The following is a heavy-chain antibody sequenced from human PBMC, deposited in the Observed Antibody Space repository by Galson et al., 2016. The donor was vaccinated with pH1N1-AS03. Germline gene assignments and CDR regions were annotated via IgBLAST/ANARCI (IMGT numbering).Heavy chain of an antibody. V-gene: IGHV1-18*01. CDR2: ISVYNGNT. D-gene: IGHD3-10*01. J-gene: IGHJ4*02. CDR1: GYVFGSYR. Sequence: SVKVSCKASGYVFGSYRISWVRQAPGQGLEWMGWISVYNGNTNHAQNLQGRVTTSTDTSTTTAYMELRSLTSDDTAVYYCARRTMVHYFDYWGQGTLVTVSS. CDR3: ARRTMVHYFDY.